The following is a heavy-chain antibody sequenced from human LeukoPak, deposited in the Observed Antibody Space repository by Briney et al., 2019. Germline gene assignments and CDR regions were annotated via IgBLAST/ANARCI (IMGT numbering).Heavy chain of an antibody. J-gene: IGHJ4*02. CDR1: GGSFSGYF. CDR3: ARSKDYVWGTYRWASGY. Sequence: SETLSLTCAVYGGSFSGYFWSWIRQPPGKGLEWIGEINHTGSTNYNPSLKSRVTISVDTSKNQFSLKVSSVADADTAVYYCARSKDYVWGTYRWASGYWGQGTLVTVSS. D-gene: IGHD3-16*02. CDR2: INHTGST. V-gene: IGHV4-34*01.